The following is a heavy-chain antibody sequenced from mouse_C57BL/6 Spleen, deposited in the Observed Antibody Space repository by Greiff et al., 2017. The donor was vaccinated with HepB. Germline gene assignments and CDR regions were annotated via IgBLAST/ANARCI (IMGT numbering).Heavy chain of an antibody. CDR1: GYSITSGYY. CDR2: ISYDGSN. V-gene: IGHV3-6*01. J-gene: IGHJ1*03. CDR3: ASGGGTWYFDV. Sequence: EVQLQQSGPGLVKPSQSLSLTCSVTGYSITSGYYWNWIRQFPGNKLEWMGYISYDGSNNYNPSLKNRISITRDRSKNQFFLKLNSVTTEDTATYYCASGGGTWYFDVWGTGTTVTVSS. D-gene: IGHD4-1*01.